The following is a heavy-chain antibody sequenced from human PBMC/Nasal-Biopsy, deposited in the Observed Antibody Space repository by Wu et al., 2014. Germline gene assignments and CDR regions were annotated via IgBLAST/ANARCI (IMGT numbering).Heavy chain of an antibody. J-gene: IGHJ6*03. CDR2: INLDGSIT. D-gene: IGHD4-23*01. V-gene: IGHV3-74*01. CDR3: ARDPVETRSLYFYYTDV. Sequence: LRLSCAASGFTFSSFWMHWVRQVPGKGLVWVSRINLDGSITNYADSVEGRFTISRDNFKNTLHLQMDSLRGDDTGVYYCARDPVETRSLYFYYTDVWGKGTTVTISS. CDR1: GFTFSSFW.